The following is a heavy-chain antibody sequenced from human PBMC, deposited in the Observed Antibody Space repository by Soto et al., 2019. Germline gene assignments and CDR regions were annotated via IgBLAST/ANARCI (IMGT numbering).Heavy chain of an antibody. J-gene: IGHJ4*02. CDR3: ARLYYDILTGYYNDY. V-gene: IGHV4-59*08. CDR2: IYYSGST. D-gene: IGHD3-9*01. CDR1: GGSISSYY. Sequence: PSETLSLTCTVSGGSISSYYWSWIRQPPGKGLEWIGYIYYSGSTNYNPSLKSRVTISVDTSKNQFSLKLSSVTAADTAVYYCARLYYDILTGYYNDYWGQGTLVTVS.